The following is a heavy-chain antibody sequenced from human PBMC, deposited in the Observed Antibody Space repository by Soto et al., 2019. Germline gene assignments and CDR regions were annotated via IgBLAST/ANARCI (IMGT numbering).Heavy chain of an antibody. CDR1: GFTFSDYY. V-gene: IGHV3-11*01. CDR3: ARAMRYFDWLPQTLDY. J-gene: IGHJ4*02. CDR2: ISSSGSTI. D-gene: IGHD3-9*01. Sequence: PGGSLRLSCAASGFTFSDYYMSWIRQAPGKGLEWVSYISSSGSTIYYADSVKGRFTISRDNAKNSLYLQMNSLRAEDTAVYYCARAMRYFDWLPQTLDYWGQGTLVTVSS.